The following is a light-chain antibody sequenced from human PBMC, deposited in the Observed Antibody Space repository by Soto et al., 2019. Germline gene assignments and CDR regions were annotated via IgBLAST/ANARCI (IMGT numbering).Light chain of an antibody. Sequence: SYELTQPPSVSVAPGQTARITRGGNNIGSKSVNWDQQKPGQAPVLVVDDDSDRPSGIPERFSGSNSGNTATLTISRVEAGDEADYFCHVWDSSSEHVFGPGTKVTVL. V-gene: IGLV3-21*02. CDR1: NIGSKS. J-gene: IGLJ1*01. CDR3: HVWDSSSEHV. CDR2: DDS.